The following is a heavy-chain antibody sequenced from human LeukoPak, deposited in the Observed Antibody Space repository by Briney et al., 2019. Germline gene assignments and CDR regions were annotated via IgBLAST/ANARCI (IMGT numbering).Heavy chain of an antibody. CDR3: ARENGSGSRGLDF. CDR1: AGSISNYF. D-gene: IGHD3-10*01. J-gene: IGHJ4*02. V-gene: IGHV4-4*07. Sequence: SETLSLTCTVSAGSISNYFWSWIRQPAGKGLEWIGRIYTSGTTNYSPSLTSRVTMSVDTSTNQFSLKLTSVTAADTAVYYCARENGSGSRGLDFWGQGTLVTASS. CDR2: IYTSGTT.